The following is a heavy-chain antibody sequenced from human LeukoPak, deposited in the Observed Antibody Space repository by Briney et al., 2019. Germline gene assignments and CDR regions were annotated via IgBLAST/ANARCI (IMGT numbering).Heavy chain of an antibody. Sequence: GGSLRLSCAASGFTFSSYSMNWVRQAPGKGLEWVSSISSSSSYIYYADSVKGRFTISRDNSKNTLYLQMNSLRAEDTAVYYCAKVAAAGKSDFDYWGQGTLVTVSS. CDR1: GFTFSSYS. D-gene: IGHD6-13*01. V-gene: IGHV3-21*04. CDR2: ISSSSSYI. CDR3: AKVAAAGKSDFDY. J-gene: IGHJ4*02.